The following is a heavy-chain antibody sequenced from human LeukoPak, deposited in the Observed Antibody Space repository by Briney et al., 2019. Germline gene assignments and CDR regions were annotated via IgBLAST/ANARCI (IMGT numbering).Heavy chain of an antibody. CDR3: ARDDDWNYEDY. J-gene: IGHJ4*02. D-gene: IGHD1-7*01. V-gene: IGHV3-9*01. CDR1: GFTFDDYA. CDR2: ISWNSGSI. Sequence: GGSLRLSCAASGFTFDDYAMHWVRQAPGKGLEWVSGISWNSGSIGYADSVKGRFTISRDNAKNSLYLQMNSLRADDTAVYYCARDDDWNYEDYWGQGTLVTVSS.